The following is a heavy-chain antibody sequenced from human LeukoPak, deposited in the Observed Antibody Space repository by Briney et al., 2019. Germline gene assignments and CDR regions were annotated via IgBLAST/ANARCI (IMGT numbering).Heavy chain of an antibody. J-gene: IGHJ6*03. V-gene: IGHV4-61*02. CDR2: IYTSGST. D-gene: IGHD5-12*01. CDR3: ARENIVATSRYYYYYMDV. Sequence: SETLSLTCTVSGGSISSGSYYWSWIRQPAGKGLEWIGRIYTSGSTNYNPSLKSRVTISVDTSKNQFSLKLSSVTAADTAVYYCARENIVATSRYYYYYMDVWGKGTTVTVSS. CDR1: GGSISSGSYY.